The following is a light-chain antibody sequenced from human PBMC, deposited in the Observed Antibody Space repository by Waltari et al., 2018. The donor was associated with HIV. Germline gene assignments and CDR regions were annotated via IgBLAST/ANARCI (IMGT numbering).Light chain of an antibody. CDR1: QSIDTY. CDR2: SAS. CDR3: QQSYSTPFT. Sequence: GDRVTITCRASQSIDTYLSWYQQKPGKAPKLLMYSASSLQSGVPSRFSGSGSGTDFTLTISSLQPEDCATYYCQQSYSTPFTFGLGTRLEIK. V-gene: IGKV1-39*01. J-gene: IGKJ2*01.